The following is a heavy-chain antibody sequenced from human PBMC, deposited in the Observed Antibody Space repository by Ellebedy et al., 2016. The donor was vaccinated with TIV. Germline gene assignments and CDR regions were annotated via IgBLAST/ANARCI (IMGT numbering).Heavy chain of an antibody. D-gene: IGHD6-13*01. J-gene: IGHJ6*02. CDR2: ISSRSSTI. Sequence: PGGSLRLSCAASGFTFSNYWMNWVRQAPGKGLEWVSYISSRSSTIYYADSVKGRFTISRDNAKNSLYLQMNSLRDEDTAVYYCARVGLGYSSSWYYYGMDVWGQGTTVTVSS. CDR1: GFTFSNYW. CDR3: ARVGLGYSSSWYYYGMDV. V-gene: IGHV3-48*02.